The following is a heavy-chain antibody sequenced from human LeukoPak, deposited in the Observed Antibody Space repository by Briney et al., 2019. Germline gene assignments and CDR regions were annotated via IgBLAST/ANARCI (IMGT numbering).Heavy chain of an antibody. CDR2: NSGGST. CDR3: ARGLGYCTSTTCLLPFDY. D-gene: IGHD2-2*01. J-gene: IGHJ4*02. CDR1: GFTVSTYY. Sequence: GGSLRLSCAASGFTVSTYYMTWVRQAPGNGLECVSVNSGGSTYYADSVKGRFTVSRDNSKNTLYLQMNSLRAEDTAMYYCARGLGYCTSTTCLLPFDYWGQGTLVTVSS. V-gene: IGHV3-53*01.